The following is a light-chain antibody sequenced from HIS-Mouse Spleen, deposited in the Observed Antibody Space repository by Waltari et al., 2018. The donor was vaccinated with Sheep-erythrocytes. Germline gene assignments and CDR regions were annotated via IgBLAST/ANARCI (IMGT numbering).Light chain of an antibody. CDR2: DVS. CDR3: CSYAGSYNHV. V-gene: IGLV2-11*01. CDR1: SSDAAGSTY. Sequence: QSALTQPRSVSGSPGQSVTIPCTGTSSDAAGSTYVTWYHQHPGKAPKLMIYDVSKRPSGVPDRFSGSKSGNTASLTISGLQAEDEADYYCCSYAGSYNHVFATGTKFTVL. J-gene: IGLJ1*01.